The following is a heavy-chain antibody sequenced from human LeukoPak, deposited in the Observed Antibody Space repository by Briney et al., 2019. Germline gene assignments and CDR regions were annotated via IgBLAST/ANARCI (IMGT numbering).Heavy chain of an antibody. Sequence: GGSLRLSCTASGFTVSNNYMTWVRQAPGKGLEWVSVIYTDTSTHYADSVKGRFTISRDTSRNTLHLQMIGLRAEDTAVYYCVLESGGTLRYWGGRPLLTVSS. J-gene: IGHJ4*02. CDR1: GFTVSNNY. CDR2: IYTDTST. CDR3: VLESGGTLRY. V-gene: IGHV3-66*01. D-gene: IGHD2-15*01.